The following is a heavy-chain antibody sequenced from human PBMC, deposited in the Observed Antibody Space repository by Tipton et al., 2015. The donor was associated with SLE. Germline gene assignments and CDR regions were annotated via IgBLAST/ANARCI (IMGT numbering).Heavy chain of an antibody. Sequence: LRLSCAVYGGSFSGYYWSWIRQPPGKGLEWIGEINHSGSTNYNPSLKSRVTISVDTSKNQFSPKLSSVTAADTAVYYCARRDFDILTGFYKRGYFDYWGQGTLVTVSS. CDR2: INHSGST. CDR3: ARRDFDILTGFYKRGYFDY. D-gene: IGHD3-9*01. CDR1: GGSFSGYY. V-gene: IGHV4-34*01. J-gene: IGHJ4*02.